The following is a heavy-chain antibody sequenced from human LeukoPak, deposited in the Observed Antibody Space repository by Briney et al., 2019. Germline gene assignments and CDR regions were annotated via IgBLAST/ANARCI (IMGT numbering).Heavy chain of an antibody. Sequence: GGSLRLSCAAPGFTFSSYEMNWVRQAPGKGLEWVSYISSSGNTIYYADSVKGRFTISRDNAKNSLYLQMNSLRAEDTAVYYCARGGGYYGSGSLHYYYYGMDVWGQGTTVTVSS. D-gene: IGHD3-10*01. CDR1: GFTFSSYE. J-gene: IGHJ6*02. CDR3: ARGGGYYGSGSLHYYYYGMDV. CDR2: ISSSGNTI. V-gene: IGHV3-48*03.